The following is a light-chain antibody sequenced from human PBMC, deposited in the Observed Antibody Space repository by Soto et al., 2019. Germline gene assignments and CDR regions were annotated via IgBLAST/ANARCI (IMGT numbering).Light chain of an antibody. J-gene: IGKJ2*01. Sequence: EIILTQSPGTLSVSPGERATLSCRGSQSINREFLAWYQQKPGQAPRLLMFQTSTRASGVPDRFSGSGSGTDFTLTITGLEPEHSAVYYCQQYGDSPAYTFGQGTKLEI. CDR2: QTS. CDR1: QSINREF. V-gene: IGKV3-20*01. CDR3: QQYGDSPAYT.